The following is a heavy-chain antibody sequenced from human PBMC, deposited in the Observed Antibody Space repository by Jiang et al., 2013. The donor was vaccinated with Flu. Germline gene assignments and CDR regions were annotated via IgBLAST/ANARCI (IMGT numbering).Heavy chain of an antibody. V-gene: IGHV1-8*01. D-gene: IGHD2-15*01. CDR3: ARVQGDCSGGSCTYYYGMDV. CDR2: MNPNSGNT. J-gene: IGHJ6*02. Sequence: EWMGWMNPNSGNTGYAQKFQGRVTMTRNTSISTAYMELSSLRSEDTAVYYCARVQGDCSGGSCTYYYGMDVWGQGTTVTVSS.